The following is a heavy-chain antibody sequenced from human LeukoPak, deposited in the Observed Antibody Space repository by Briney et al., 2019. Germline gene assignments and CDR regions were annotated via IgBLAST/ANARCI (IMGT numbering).Heavy chain of an antibody. CDR1: GGSISSGNW. CDR2: IYHSGST. CDR3: ARIGNYYFDY. Sequence: PSETLSLTCAVSGGSISSGNWWSWVRQPPGKGLEWIGEIYHSGSTNYNPSLKSRVTISVDKSKNQFSLKLTSVTAADTAVYYCARIGNYYFDYWAREPWSPSPQ. J-gene: IGHJ4*02. V-gene: IGHV4-4*02. D-gene: IGHD1-1*01.